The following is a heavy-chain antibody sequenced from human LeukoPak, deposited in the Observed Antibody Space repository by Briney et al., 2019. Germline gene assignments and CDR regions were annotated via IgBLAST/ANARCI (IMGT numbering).Heavy chain of an antibody. V-gene: IGHV4-59*12. CDR2: IYYSGRT. D-gene: IGHD3-22*01. CDR1: GGSINSYY. Sequence: SETLSLTCNVSGGSINSYYWGWFRQPPGKRQESIGHIYYSGRTTYNPYLKSRVTISVDTSTNQISLKLTSVTAADTAVYFCARGTTKGYYYDSSGYYTKWGQGTLVTVSS. CDR3: ARGTTKGYYYDSSGYYTK. J-gene: IGHJ4*02.